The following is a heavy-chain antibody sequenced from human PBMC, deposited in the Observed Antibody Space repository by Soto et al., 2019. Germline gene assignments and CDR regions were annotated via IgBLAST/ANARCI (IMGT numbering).Heavy chain of an antibody. V-gene: IGHV3-30*03. CDR2: ISYDGSNK. J-gene: IGHJ3*02. CDR1: GFTFSSYG. Sequence: GRSLRVSCGASGFTFSSYGMHWVRQTPGKGLEWVAVISYDGSNKYYADSVKGRFTISRDNSKNSLYLQMNSLRAEDTAVYYCARGDYYDSSGPFSDAFDIWGQGTMVTVSS. D-gene: IGHD3-22*01. CDR3: ARGDYYDSSGPFSDAFDI.